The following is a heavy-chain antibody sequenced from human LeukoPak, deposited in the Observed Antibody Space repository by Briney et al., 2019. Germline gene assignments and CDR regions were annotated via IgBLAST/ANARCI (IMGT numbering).Heavy chain of an antibody. D-gene: IGHD3-9*01. J-gene: IGHJ3*02. CDR2: IYYSGST. CDR3: ARMTGILTGYYPDAFDI. Sequence: PSETLSLTCTVSGGSISSYYWSWIRQPPGKGLEWIGYIYYSGSTNYNPSLKSRVTISVDTSKNQFSLKLSSVTAADTAVCYCARMTGILTGYYPDAFDIWGQGTMVTVSS. CDR1: GGSISSYY. V-gene: IGHV4-59*01.